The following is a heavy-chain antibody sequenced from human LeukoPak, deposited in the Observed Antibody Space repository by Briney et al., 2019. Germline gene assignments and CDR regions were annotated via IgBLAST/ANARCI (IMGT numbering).Heavy chain of an antibody. J-gene: IGHJ4*02. D-gene: IGHD2-2*01. CDR3: AKDDIVVVPAAPTSGICDY. CDR1: GFTFSSYW. V-gene: IGHV3-7*03. CDR2: IKQDGSEK. Sequence: GGSLRLSCAASGFTFSSYWMSWVRQAPGKGLEWVANIKQDGSEKYYVDSVKGRFTISRDNAKNSLYLQMNSLRAEDTAVYYCAKDDIVVVPAAPTSGICDYWGQGTLVTVSS.